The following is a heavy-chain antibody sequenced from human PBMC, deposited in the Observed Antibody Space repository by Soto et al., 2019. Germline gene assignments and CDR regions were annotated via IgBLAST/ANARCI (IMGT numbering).Heavy chain of an antibody. J-gene: IGHJ4*02. Sequence: QVQLVESGGGVVQPGRSLRLSCAASGFTFSSYGMHWVRQAPGKGLEWVAVISYDGSNKYYADSVKGRFTISRDNSKNTLYLQMNSLRAEDTAVYYCAKRDGDYVGALDYWGQGTLVPVSS. D-gene: IGHD4-17*01. CDR2: ISYDGSNK. CDR3: AKRDGDYVGALDY. V-gene: IGHV3-30*18. CDR1: GFTFSSYG.